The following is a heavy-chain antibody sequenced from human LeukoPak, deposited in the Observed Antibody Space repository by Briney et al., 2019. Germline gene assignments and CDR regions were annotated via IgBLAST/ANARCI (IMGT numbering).Heavy chain of an antibody. CDR3: ARGHIVVVPAATYYFDY. CDR2: INRSGST. V-gene: IGHV4-34*01. J-gene: IGHJ4*02. Sequence: KPSKTLSLTCAVYGGSFSGYYWSWIRQPPGKGLEWIGEINRSGSTNYNPSLKSRVTISVDTSKNQFSLKLSSVTAADTAVYYCARGHIVVVPAATYYFDYWGQGTLVTVSS. D-gene: IGHD2-2*01. CDR1: GGSFSGYY.